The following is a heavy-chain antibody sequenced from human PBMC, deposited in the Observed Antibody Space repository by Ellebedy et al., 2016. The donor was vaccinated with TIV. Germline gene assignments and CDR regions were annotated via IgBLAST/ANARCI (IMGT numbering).Heavy chain of an antibody. V-gene: IGHV3-7*01. J-gene: IGHJ4*02. Sequence: GGSLRLSCAASGFTFSHYWMSWVRQAPGKGPEWVANINQHGSEKYYVDSVKGRFTVARDNAKNSLYLQMNSLRAEDTAVYYCARDAPVLRYFDRQIKDDYWGQGTLVTVSS. CDR2: INQHGSEK. CDR3: ARDAPVLRYFDRQIKDDY. D-gene: IGHD3-9*01. CDR1: GFTFSHYW.